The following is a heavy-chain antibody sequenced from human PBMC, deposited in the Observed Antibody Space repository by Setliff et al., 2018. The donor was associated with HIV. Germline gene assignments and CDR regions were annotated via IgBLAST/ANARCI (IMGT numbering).Heavy chain of an antibody. D-gene: IGHD2-15*01. V-gene: IGHV4-39*01. CDR2: IYYSGST. CDR3: ARAQGGCSGGTCYSALFDY. Sequence: SETLSLTCTVSGGSISSSSYYWGWIRQPPGKGLEWIGSIYYSGSTYYNPSLKSRVTISVDTSKNQFSLKLTSVTAADTAMYYCARAQGGCSGGTCYSALFDYWGQGTLVTV. CDR1: GGSISSSSYY. J-gene: IGHJ4*02.